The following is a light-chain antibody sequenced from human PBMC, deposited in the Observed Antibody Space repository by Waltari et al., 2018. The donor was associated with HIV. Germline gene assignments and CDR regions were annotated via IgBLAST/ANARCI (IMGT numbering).Light chain of an antibody. CDR1: QGLSKS. CDR2: GTS. V-gene: IGKV1-NL1*01. J-gene: IGKJ1*01. CDR3: QQYYSTPWT. Sequence: DIQMTQSPSSLSASVGDRVTITCRASQGLSKSLAWYQQKPGTAPKVLLQGTSSLGSGVPSRFSGSGSGTDYTLTISSLQPEDFATYYCQQYYSTPWTFGQGTKVEIK.